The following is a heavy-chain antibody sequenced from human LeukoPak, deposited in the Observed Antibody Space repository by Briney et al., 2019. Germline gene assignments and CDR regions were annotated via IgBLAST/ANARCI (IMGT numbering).Heavy chain of an antibody. V-gene: IGHV3-23*01. CDR2: ISGSGGST. CDR1: GFTFSSYA. D-gene: IGHD3-22*01. CDR3: AKGVRGSSGSSSKLRPDAFDI. J-gene: IGHJ3*02. Sequence: GGFLRLSCAASGFTFSSYAMSWVRQAPGKGLEWVSAISGSGGSTYYADSVKGRFTISRDNSKNTLYLQMNSLRAEDTAVYYCAKGVRGSSGSSSKLRPDAFDIWGQGTMVTVSS.